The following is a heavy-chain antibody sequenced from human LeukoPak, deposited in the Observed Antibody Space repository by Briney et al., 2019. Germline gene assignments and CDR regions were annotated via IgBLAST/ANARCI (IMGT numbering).Heavy chain of an antibody. CDR2: IHPNTGGT. J-gene: IGHJ3*02. D-gene: IGHD3-22*01. CDR3: ASEYKYDSSGANAFDI. V-gene: IGHV1-2*02. CDR1: GYTFTGHY. Sequence: ASVRVSCKASGYTFTGHYIHWVRQAPGQGLEWMGWIHPNTGGTKYAQKFQGRVTMTRDTSSSTAYMELSSLRSADTAVYYCASEYKYDSSGANAFDIWGQGTMVTVSS.